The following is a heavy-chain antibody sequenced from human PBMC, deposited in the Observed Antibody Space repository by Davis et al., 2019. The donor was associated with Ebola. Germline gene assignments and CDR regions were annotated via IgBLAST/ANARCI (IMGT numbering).Heavy chain of an antibody. Sequence: MPSETLSLTCAAYGGSFSDYYWTWIRQPPGKGLEWIGYIYSRGISYYNPSLKSRVTISVDTSKNQFSLKLSSVTAADTAFYYGARGWPSTVTTDYYAVDVWGKGTTVTVSS. CDR1: GGSFSDYY. J-gene: IGHJ6*04. D-gene: IGHD4-17*01. CDR2: IYSRGIS. V-gene: IGHV4-30-4*08. CDR3: ARGWPSTVTTDYYAVDV.